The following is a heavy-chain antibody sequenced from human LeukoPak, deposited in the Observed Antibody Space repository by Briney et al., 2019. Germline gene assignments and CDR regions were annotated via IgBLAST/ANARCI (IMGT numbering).Heavy chain of an antibody. V-gene: IGHV4-39*01. CDR3: ARHCSDGSCYEY. J-gene: IGHJ4*02. Sequence: SETLSLTCTVSGGSIGSSRFYWGWLRQPPGKGLEWTGSIDYSGKTFYNPSLKSRVTISVDTPKNQFSLKLSSVTAADTAVYYCARHCSDGSCYEYWGQGTLVTVSS. CDR2: IDYSGKT. D-gene: IGHD2-15*01. CDR1: GGSIGSSRFY.